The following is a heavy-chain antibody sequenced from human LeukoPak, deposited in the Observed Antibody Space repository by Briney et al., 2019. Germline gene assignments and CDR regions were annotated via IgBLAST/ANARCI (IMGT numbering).Heavy chain of an antibody. Sequence: PSETLSLTCTVSGASISSSTYYWGWIRQPPGKGLEWIGSIYFSGSTYYNPSLKSRVTISVDTSKNQFSLKLSSVTAADTAVYYCASLSHDYGDYWGDYWGQGTLVTVSS. CDR1: GASISSSTYY. V-gene: IGHV4-39*07. D-gene: IGHD4-17*01. CDR2: IYFSGST. J-gene: IGHJ4*02. CDR3: ASLSHDYGDYWGDY.